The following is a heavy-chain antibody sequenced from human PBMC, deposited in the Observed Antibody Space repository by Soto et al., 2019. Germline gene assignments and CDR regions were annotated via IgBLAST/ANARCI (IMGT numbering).Heavy chain of an antibody. D-gene: IGHD2-15*01. V-gene: IGHV3-74*01. Sequence: EVQLVESGGGLVQPGGSLRLSCAASGFTFSSYWMHWVRQAPGKGLVWVSRINSDGSSTGYADSVMGRFTISRDNGKNLLYLQMNILRAEDRAVYYCARDQGYCSGGSCYVAGYWGQGTLVTVSS. CDR1: GFTFSSYW. CDR2: INSDGSST. CDR3: ARDQGYCSGGSCYVAGY. J-gene: IGHJ4*02.